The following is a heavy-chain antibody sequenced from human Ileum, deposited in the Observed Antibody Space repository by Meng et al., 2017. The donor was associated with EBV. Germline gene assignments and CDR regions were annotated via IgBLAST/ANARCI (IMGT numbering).Heavy chain of an antibody. V-gene: IGHV1-3*01. CDR2: INVGVGYT. Sequence: QVQFVQSGAEVKNPGASVKVSCKASGYAFTSYILHWVRQAPGQRLEWMGWINVGVGYTKYSQKFQGRVTISSDTSATTGYMELSSLRSEDTAVYYCVRGPPVGVPGPGDYWGQGTLVTVSS. D-gene: IGHD2-21*01. CDR1: GYAFTSYI. CDR3: VRGPPVGVPGPGDY. J-gene: IGHJ4*02.